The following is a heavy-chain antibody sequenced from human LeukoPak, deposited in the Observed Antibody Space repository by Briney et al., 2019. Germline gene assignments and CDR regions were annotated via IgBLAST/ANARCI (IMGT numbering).Heavy chain of an antibody. J-gene: IGHJ4*02. CDR1: GYTFSKYN. V-gene: IGHV1-18*04. CDR2: ISGYNDNT. Sequence: ASATVSFKASGYTFSKYNISWVRQAPGKGLQWIGWISGYNDNTKYAQSFQGRVTMTTDTSASTAYMELRSLRSDDTAVYYCARGAISDYWGQGTLVTVSP. D-gene: IGHD3-9*01. CDR3: ARGAISDY.